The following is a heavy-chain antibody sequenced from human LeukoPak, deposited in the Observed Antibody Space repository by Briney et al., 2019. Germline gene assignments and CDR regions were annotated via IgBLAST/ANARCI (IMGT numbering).Heavy chain of an antibody. Sequence: GGSLRLSCAASGFTFSSYGMHWVRQAPGKGLEWVAFIRYDGSNKYYADYVKGRFTISRDNSKNTLYLQMNSLRAEDTAVYYCSKDYALDCSSTSCYFFDYWGQGTLVTVSS. D-gene: IGHD2-2*01. CDR1: GFTFSSYG. V-gene: IGHV3-30*02. CDR3: SKDYALDCSSTSCYFFDY. J-gene: IGHJ4*02. CDR2: IRYDGSNK.